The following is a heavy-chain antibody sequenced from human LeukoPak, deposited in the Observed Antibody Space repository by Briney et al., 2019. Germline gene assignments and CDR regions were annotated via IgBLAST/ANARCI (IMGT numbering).Heavy chain of an antibody. D-gene: IGHD2-15*01. CDR3: ARQQRRGGSGELDY. Sequence: PSETLSLTCAVSGGSFSDDYWNWIRQPPGKGLEWIGYIFYSGNTNYNPSLKSRVTISVDTPKNQFSLNLTSVTAADTAVYYCARQQRRGGSGELDYWGQGALVTVSS. V-gene: IGHV4-59*08. J-gene: IGHJ4*02. CDR1: GGSFSDDY. CDR2: IFYSGNT.